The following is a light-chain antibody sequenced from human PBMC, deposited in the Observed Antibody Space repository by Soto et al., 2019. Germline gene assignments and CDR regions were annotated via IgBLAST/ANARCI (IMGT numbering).Light chain of an antibody. CDR2: AAS. CDR1: QGIIDY. V-gene: IGKV1-27*01. J-gene: IGKJ1*01. CDR3: QKYDTAPQT. Sequence: DIQMTQSPSSLSASVGDTVTITCRASQGIIDYLAWYQQRPGKVPKLLIYAASTLQTGVPSRFSGSGAGTDFTLTSSSLQPEDVGSYYCQKYDTAPQTFGQGTRVEIK.